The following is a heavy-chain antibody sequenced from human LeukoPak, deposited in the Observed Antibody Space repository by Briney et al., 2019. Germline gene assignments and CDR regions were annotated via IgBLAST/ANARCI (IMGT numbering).Heavy chain of an antibody. CDR3: ARMRLHLGELSSYFDY. CDR1: GGSFSGYY. Sequence: SETLSLTCAVYGGSFSGYYWSWIRQPPGKGLEWIGEINHSGSTNYNPSLKSRVTISVDTSKNQFSLKLSSVTAADTAVYYCARMRLHLGELSSYFDYWGQGTLVTVSS. D-gene: IGHD3-16*02. J-gene: IGHJ4*02. V-gene: IGHV4-34*01. CDR2: INHSGST.